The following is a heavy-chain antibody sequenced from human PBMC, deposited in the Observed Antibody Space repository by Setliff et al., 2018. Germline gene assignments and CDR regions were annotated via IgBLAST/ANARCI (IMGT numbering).Heavy chain of an antibody. V-gene: IGHV4-59*01. CDR3: ARGYYNFLSGYYAPYYFDY. J-gene: IGHJ4*02. Sequence: PSETLSLTCTVSDGSISNAYWSRIRQPPGKGLEWIGYVYYSGNTNYNPSLKSRVTISVDTSKNQFSLKLSSVTAADTAVYFCARGYYNFLSGYYAPYYFDYWGQGTLVTVSS. D-gene: IGHD3-3*01. CDR2: VYYSGNT. CDR1: DGSISNAY.